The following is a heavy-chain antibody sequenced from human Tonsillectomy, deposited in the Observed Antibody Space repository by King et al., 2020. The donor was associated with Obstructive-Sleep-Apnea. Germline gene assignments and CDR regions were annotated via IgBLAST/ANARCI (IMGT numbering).Heavy chain of an antibody. D-gene: IGHD4-17*01. CDR1: GFTFSSYA. CDR2: ISNNGGST. CDR3: ARVSGEDYGDYGADY. J-gene: IGHJ4*02. Sequence: VQLVESGGGLVQPGGSLRLSCAASGFTFSSYAMHWVRRAPGKGLEYVSTISNNGGSTYYANSVKGRFTISRDNSKNTLYLQMGSLRAEDMAVYYCARVSGEDYGDYGADYWGQRTLVTVSS. V-gene: IGHV3-64*01.